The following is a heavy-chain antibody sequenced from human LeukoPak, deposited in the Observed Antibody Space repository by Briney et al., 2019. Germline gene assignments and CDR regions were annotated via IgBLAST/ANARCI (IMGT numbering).Heavy chain of an antibody. CDR1: GGSITSSSYY. Sequence: SETLSLTCTVSGGSITSSSYYWSWIRQPPGKGLEWIGYIYYTGSTNYNPSLRSRVTISVDTSKNQFSLKLSSVTAADTAVYYCARSHGSGSYYNLNDYWGQGTLVTVSS. D-gene: IGHD3-10*01. CDR2: IYYTGST. V-gene: IGHV4-61*01. J-gene: IGHJ4*02. CDR3: ARSHGSGSYYNLNDY.